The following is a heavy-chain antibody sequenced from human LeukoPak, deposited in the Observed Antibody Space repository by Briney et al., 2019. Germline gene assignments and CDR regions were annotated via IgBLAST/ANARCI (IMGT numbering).Heavy chain of an antibody. Sequence: GGSLRLSCAASGFTFINYGMHWVRQAPGKGLEWVAVISYDGSNKYYADSVKGRFTISRDNSKNTLYLQMNSLRAEDTAVYYCAKGLRYFDWSENWFDPWGQGTLVTVSS. V-gene: IGHV3-30*18. CDR3: AKGLRYFDWSENWFDP. J-gene: IGHJ5*02. D-gene: IGHD3-9*01. CDR2: ISYDGSNK. CDR1: GFTFINYG.